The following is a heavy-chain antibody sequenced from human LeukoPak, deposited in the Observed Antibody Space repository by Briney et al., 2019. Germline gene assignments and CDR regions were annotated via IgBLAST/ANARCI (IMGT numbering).Heavy chain of an antibody. CDR2: ISAYNGNT. V-gene: IGHV1-18*01. J-gene: IGHJ4*02. CDR1: GDTFTSYG. Sequence: ASVKVSCKASGDTFTSYGISWVRQAPGQGLEWMGWISAYNGNTNYAQKLQGRVTMTTDTSTSTAYMELRSLRSDDTAVYYCASSARGPNYFDYWGQGTLVTVSS. CDR3: ASSARGPNYFDY. D-gene: IGHD3-16*01.